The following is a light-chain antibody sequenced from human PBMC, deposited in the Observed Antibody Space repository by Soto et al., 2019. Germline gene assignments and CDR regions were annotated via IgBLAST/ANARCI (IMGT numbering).Light chain of an antibody. Sequence: QSVLTQPASVSGSPGQSITVSCTGTNNDVGAYNYVSWYQHHPGKAPKLMIYDVTNRPSGVSNRFSGSKSDNTASLNISGLQADDEADYYCSSYTTSSTLIFGGGTKLTVL. J-gene: IGLJ2*01. V-gene: IGLV2-14*03. CDR1: NNDVGAYNY. CDR2: DVT. CDR3: SSYTTSSTLI.